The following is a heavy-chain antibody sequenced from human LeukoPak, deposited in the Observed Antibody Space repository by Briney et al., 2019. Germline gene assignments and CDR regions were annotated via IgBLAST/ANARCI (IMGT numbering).Heavy chain of an antibody. Sequence: PGGSLRLSCAASGFTFSSYGMSWVRQAPGKGLEWVSAISGSGGSTYYADSVKGRFTISRDNSKNTLYLQMNSLRAEDTAVYYCAKDSRMDVVVVAATDFDYWGQGTLVTVSS. J-gene: IGHJ4*02. CDR2: ISGSGGST. CDR1: GFTFSSYG. CDR3: AKDSRMDVVVVAATDFDY. D-gene: IGHD2-15*01. V-gene: IGHV3-23*01.